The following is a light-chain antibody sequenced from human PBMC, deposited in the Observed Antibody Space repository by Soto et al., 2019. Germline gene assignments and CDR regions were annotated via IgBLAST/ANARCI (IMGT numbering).Light chain of an antibody. CDR2: DVI. J-gene: IGLJ2*01. Sequence: QSVLTQPASVSGAPGQSITISCTATSSDVGAYNFVSWYQQYPGKAPKLMIYDVINRPSGVSNRFSGSKSGTTASLIISGLQAEDEADYYCSSYTRSSTLVFGGGTKLTVL. CDR1: SSDVGAYNF. V-gene: IGLV2-14*03. CDR3: SSYTRSSTLV.